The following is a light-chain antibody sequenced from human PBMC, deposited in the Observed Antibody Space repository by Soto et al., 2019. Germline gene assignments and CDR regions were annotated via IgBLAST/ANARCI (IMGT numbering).Light chain of an antibody. CDR1: QSLLHSNGNTY. J-gene: IGKJ2*01. V-gene: IGKV2-30*02. CDR2: KVS. Sequence: DVVMTQSPLSLPVTLGQSASISCRSTQSLLHSNGNTYLNWFQQRPGQPPRRLISKVSNQDSGDPDRCSARGSGADFTRQTSRVEAEDVAVDYCVHGTHRPMYTFGQGTKLEI. CDR3: VHGTHRPMYT.